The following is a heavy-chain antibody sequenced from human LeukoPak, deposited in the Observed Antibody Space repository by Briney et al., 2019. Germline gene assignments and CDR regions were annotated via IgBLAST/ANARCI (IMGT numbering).Heavy chain of an antibody. CDR1: GFTFSNAR. V-gene: IGHV3-15*01. CDR3: TTDPPYYGSGSY. D-gene: IGHD3-10*01. Sequence: GGSLRLSCAASGFTFSNARMSWVRQAPGKGLEWVGRIKSKTDGGTTDYAAPVKGRFTISRDDSKNTLYLQMNSLKTEDTAVYYCTTDPPYYGSGSYWGQGTLVTVSS. CDR2: IKSKTDGGTT. J-gene: IGHJ4*02.